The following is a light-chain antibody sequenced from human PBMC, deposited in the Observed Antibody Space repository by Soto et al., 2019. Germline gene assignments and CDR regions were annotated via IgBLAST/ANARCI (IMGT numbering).Light chain of an antibody. V-gene: IGKV3-15*01. Sequence: EIVMTQSPGTLSVSPGERATLSCRASQSVSSNLAWYQQNPGQAPSLLIYGASTRATGLPARFSGTGSGTEFTLTISILQSEDFAFYYCQQYSNWPGTFGQGTKVEIK. J-gene: IGKJ1*01. CDR3: QQYSNWPGT. CDR1: QSVSSN. CDR2: GAS.